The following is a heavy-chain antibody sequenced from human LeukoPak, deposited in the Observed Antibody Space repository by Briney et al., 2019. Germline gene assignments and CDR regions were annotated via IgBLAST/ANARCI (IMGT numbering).Heavy chain of an antibody. CDR1: GYTFTSYY. D-gene: IGHD5-24*01. CDR2: INPSGGST. J-gene: IGHJ5*02. CDR3: ARGRNRWLQFRWFDP. V-gene: IGHV1-46*01. Sequence: GASVKVSCKASGYTFTSYYMHWVRQAPGQGLEWMGIINPSGGSTSYAQKFQGRVTMTRNTSISTAYMELSSLRSEDTAVYYCARGRNRWLQFRWFDPWGQGTLVTVSS.